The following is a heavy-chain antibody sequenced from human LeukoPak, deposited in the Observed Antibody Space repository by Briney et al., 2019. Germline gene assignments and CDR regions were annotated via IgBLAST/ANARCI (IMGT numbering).Heavy chain of an antibody. D-gene: IGHD2-21*01. Sequence: GRSLRLSCAASGFNFSSYAMHWVRQAPGKGLGWVAVISYDVSNKYYADSVKGRFTRSRDNSKNTLYLQMNSLRAEDTAVYYCARDSWATGIVVPSPGYWGQGTLVTVSS. CDR2: ISYDVSNK. CDR3: ARDSWATGIVVPSPGY. CDR1: GFNFSSYA. J-gene: IGHJ4*02. V-gene: IGHV3-30-3*01.